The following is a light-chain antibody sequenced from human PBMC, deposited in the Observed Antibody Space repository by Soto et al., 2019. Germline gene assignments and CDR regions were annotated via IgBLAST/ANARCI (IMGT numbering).Light chain of an antibody. CDR1: SSNFGAGYD. Sequence: QPVLTQPPSVSGAPGQRVTISCTGSSSNFGAGYDVHWYQQLPGTAPKLLIYGNSNRPSGVPDRFSGSKSGTSASLAITGLQAEDEADYYCQSYDSSLSGWVFGGGTKLTVL. V-gene: IGLV1-40*01. J-gene: IGLJ3*02. CDR2: GNS. CDR3: QSYDSSLSGWV.